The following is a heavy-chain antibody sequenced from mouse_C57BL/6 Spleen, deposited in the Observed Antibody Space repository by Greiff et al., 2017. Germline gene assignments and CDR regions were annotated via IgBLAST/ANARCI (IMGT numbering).Heavy chain of an antibody. Sequence: QVQLQQSGAELVRPGASVTLSCKASGYTFTDYEMNWVKQTPVHGLEWIGAIDPETGGTAYNQKFKGKAILTADKSSSTAYMELRSPTSEDSAVYYGTREGYYGSYWYFDVWGTGTTVTVSS. CDR1: GYTFTDYE. CDR3: TREGYYGSYWYFDV. J-gene: IGHJ1*03. CDR2: IDPETGGT. D-gene: IGHD1-1*01. V-gene: IGHV1-15*01.